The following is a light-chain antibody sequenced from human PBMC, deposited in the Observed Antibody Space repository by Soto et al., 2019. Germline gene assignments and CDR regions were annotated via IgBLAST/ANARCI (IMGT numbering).Light chain of an antibody. J-gene: IGKJ1*01. CDR3: QQYNNWPPWT. CDR2: DAS. CDR1: QSVSSY. V-gene: IGKV3D-15*01. Sequence: EIVMTQSPATLSVSPGERATLSCRASQSVSSYLAWYQQKPGQAPRLLIYDASNRATGIPDRFSGSGSGTDFTLTISRLEPEDFAVYYCQQYNNWPPWTFGQGTKVDIK.